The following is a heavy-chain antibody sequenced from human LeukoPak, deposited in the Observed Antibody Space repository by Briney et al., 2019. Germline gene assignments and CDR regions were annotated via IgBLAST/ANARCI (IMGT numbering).Heavy chain of an antibody. CDR1: GFTFDDYA. V-gene: IGHV3-9*01. CDR2: ISWNSGSI. D-gene: IGHD2-2*01. CDR3: AKDHCSSAICYEFDY. J-gene: IGHJ4*02. Sequence: GGSLRLSCAASGFTFDDYAMHWVRQAPGKGLEWVSGISWNSGSIGYADSVKGRFTISRDNAKNSLFLQMNSLRAEDTALYYCAKDHCSSAICYEFDYWGQGILVTVSS.